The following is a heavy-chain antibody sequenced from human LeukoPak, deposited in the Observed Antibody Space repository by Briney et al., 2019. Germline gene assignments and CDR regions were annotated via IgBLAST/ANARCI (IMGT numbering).Heavy chain of an antibody. CDR2: ISAYNGNT. V-gene: IGHV1-18*01. J-gene: IGHJ5*02. D-gene: IGHD2-21*01. CDR3: ARVLFPGPIGNWFDP. CDR1: GYTFTSYG. Sequence: GASVKVSCKASGYTFTSYGISWVRQAPGQGLEWMGWISAYNGNTNYAQKLQGRVTMTTDTSTGTAYMELRSLRSDDTAVYYCARVLFPGPIGNWFDPWGQGTLVTVSS.